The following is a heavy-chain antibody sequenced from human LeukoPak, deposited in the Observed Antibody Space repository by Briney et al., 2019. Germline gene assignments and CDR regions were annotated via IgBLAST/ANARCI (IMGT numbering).Heavy chain of an antibody. CDR2: ISWNSGSI. CDR3: AKNRRRGYFGSGSNFDY. CDR1: GFTFDDYA. Sequence: GGSLRLSCAASGFTFDDYAMHWVRQAPGKGLEWVSGISWNSGSIAYADSVKGRFTICRDNAKNSLYLQMNSLRAEDMAFYYCAKNRRRGYFGSGSNFDYWGQGTLVTVSS. J-gene: IGHJ4*02. D-gene: IGHD3-10*01. V-gene: IGHV3-9*03.